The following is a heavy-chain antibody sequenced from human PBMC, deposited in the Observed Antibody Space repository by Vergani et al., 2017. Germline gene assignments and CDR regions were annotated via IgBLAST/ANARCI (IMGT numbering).Heavy chain of an antibody. CDR1: GGSISSYY. CDR2: IYYSGST. Sequence: QVQLQESGPGLVKPSETLSLTCTVSGGSISSYYWSWIRQPPGKGLEWIGYIYYSGSTNYNPSLKSRVTISVDTSKNQFSLKLSPVTAADTAVYYCARGNYYDSSGYYSGLDYWGQGTLVTVSS. J-gene: IGHJ4*02. CDR3: ARGNYYDSSGYYSGLDY. V-gene: IGHV4-59*01. D-gene: IGHD3-22*01.